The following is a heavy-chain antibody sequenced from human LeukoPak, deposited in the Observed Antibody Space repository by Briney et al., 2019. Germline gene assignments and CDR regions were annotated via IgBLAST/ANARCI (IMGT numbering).Heavy chain of an antibody. V-gene: IGHV3-30*18. D-gene: IGHD1-1*01. J-gene: IGHJ4*02. CDR3: AKVEYFDY. CDR2: ISYDGSNK. Sequence: PGRSLRLSCAASGFTFSSYGMPWVRQAPGKGLEWVAVISYDGSNKYYADSVKGRFTISRDNSKNTLYLQMNSLRAEDTAVYYCAKVEYFDYWGQGTLVTVSS. CDR1: GFTFSSYG.